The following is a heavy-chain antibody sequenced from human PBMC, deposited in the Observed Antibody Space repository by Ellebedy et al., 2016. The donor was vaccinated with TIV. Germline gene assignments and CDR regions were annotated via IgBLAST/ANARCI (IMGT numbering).Heavy chain of an antibody. J-gene: IGHJ1*01. Sequence: AASVKVSCKASGYNFIGYGITWVRQAPGQGLEWMGWIIGYNGNTSYAQKFQGRFSMTTDTSTSTAYMELRSLRSDDTAVYYCSNDCTGGRCYFHFRHWGQGTLVIVSS. CDR3: SNDCTGGRCYFHFRH. CDR2: IIGYNGNT. V-gene: IGHV1-18*01. CDR1: GYNFIGYG. D-gene: IGHD2-15*01.